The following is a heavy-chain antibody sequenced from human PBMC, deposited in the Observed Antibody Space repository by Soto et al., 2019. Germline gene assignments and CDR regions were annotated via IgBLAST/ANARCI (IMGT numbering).Heavy chain of an antibody. Sequence: PGGSLRLSCAASGLIFSDYHMDWVRQAPGKGLEWVAVISYDGSNKYYADSVKGRFTISRDNSKNTLYLQMNSLRAEDTAVYYCAKSFYYGSGNIYGMDVWGQGTTVTV. V-gene: IGHV3-30*18. D-gene: IGHD3-10*01. CDR1: GLIFSDYH. CDR2: ISYDGSNK. J-gene: IGHJ6*02. CDR3: AKSFYYGSGNIYGMDV.